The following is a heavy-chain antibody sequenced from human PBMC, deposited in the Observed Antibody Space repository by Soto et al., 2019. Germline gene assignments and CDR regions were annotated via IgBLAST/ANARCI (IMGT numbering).Heavy chain of an antibody. V-gene: IGHV4-34*01. CDR1: GGSFSGYY. CDR2: INHSGST. Sequence: SETLSLTCAVYGGSFSGYYWSWIRRPPGKGLEWIGEINHSGSTNYNPSLKSRVTISVDTSKNQFSLKLGSVTAADTAVYYCARWPIFAMYYYYYMDVWGKGTTVTVSS. CDR3: ARWPIFAMYYYYYMDV. D-gene: IGHD3-3*01. J-gene: IGHJ6*03.